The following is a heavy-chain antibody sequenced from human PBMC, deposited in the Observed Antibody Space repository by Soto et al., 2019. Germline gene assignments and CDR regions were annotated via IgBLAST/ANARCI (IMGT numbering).Heavy chain of an antibody. Sequence: QAQVVQSGAEVRKXXSSXXXXXKAXEXTXXSYAXXXVRXAPGQGLEWMGGIIPYYNTLNYAQKFQDRVTITADDSTNTVYMELSSLRSDDTAVYFCASGASRWYPYFFDSWAQGTLVTVSS. CDR2: IIPYYNTL. D-gene: IGHD6-13*01. CDR3: ASGASRWYPYFFDS. V-gene: IGHV1-69*01. J-gene: IGHJ4*02. CDR1: EXTXXSYA.